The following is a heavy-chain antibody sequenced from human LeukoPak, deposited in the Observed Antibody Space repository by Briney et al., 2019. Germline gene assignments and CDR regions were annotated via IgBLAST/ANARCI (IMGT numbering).Heavy chain of an antibody. V-gene: IGHV1-24*01. CDR1: GYTLTELS. CDR3: ATVVYSGSYFAKDNWFDP. J-gene: IGHJ5*02. CDR2: FDPGDGET. D-gene: IGHD1-26*01. Sequence: ASVKVSCKVSGYTLTELSMHWVRQAPGKGLEWMGGFDPGDGETIYAQKFQGRVTMTEDTSTDTAYMELSSLRSEDTAVYYCATVVYSGSYFAKDNWFDPWGQGTLVTVSS.